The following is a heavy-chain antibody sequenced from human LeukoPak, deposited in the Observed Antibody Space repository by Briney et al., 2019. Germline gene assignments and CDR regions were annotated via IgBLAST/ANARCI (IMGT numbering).Heavy chain of an antibody. Sequence: TGGSLRLSCAASGFTVSTNYMTWVRQAPGKGLEWVASIKQDGSEKYYVESVKGRFTISGDNAKKSVYLQMGSLRTEDTAVYYCGVAGNYWGQGNLVTVSS. D-gene: IGHD6-19*01. CDR3: GVAGNY. J-gene: IGHJ4*02. CDR1: GFTVSTNY. CDR2: IKQDGSEK. V-gene: IGHV3-7*01.